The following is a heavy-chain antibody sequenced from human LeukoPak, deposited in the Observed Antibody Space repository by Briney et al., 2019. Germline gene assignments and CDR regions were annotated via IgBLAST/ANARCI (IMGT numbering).Heavy chain of an antibody. Sequence: ASVKVSCKASGYTLTIHYMYWVRQAPGQGLEWMGIINPSGGSTSYAQKFQGRVTMTRDTSTSTVYMELSSLRSEDTAVYYCARGSGSHPGYWGQGTLVTVS. J-gene: IGHJ4*02. CDR1: GYTLTIHY. CDR2: INPSGGST. V-gene: IGHV1-46*01. D-gene: IGHD1-26*01. CDR3: ARGSGSHPGY.